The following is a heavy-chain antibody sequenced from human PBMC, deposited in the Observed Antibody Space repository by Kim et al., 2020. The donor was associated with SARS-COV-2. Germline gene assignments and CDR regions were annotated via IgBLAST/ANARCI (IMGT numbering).Heavy chain of an antibody. CDR2: NNDGTKP. CDR3: TTAFEY. Sequence: NNDGTKPYSAYSVRGRFTISRDNSKNMVYLQMTSLGAEDTALYYCTTAFEYWGQGTLVTVSS. V-gene: IGHV3-74*01. J-gene: IGHJ4*02.